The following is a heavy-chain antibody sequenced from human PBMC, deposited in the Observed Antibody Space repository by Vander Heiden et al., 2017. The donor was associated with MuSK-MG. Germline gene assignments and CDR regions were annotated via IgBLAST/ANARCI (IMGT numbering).Heavy chain of an antibody. D-gene: IGHD3-16*01. V-gene: IGHV3-23*01. CDR1: GFPVRSYA. Sequence: EVQLLESGGGLVQPGGCLILSCEASGFPVRSYAMSWVAQAPGKGLEWVSAISGSGGSTYYADSVKGRFTISRDNSKNTLYLQMNSLRAEDTAVYYCAKVGSFGISDYWGQGTLVTVSS. J-gene: IGHJ4*02. CDR3: AKVGSFGISDY. CDR2: ISGSGGST.